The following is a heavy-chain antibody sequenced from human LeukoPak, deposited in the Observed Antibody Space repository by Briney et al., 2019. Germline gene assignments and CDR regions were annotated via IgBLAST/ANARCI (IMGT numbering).Heavy chain of an antibody. Sequence: ASVKVSCKASGYTFTSYYMHWVRQAPGQGLEWMGIINSSGGSTSYAQKFQGRVTMTRDTSTSTVYMELSSLRSEDTAVYYCARDLPRGLFDYWGQGTLVTVSS. CDR1: GYTFTSYY. CDR2: INSSGGST. J-gene: IGHJ4*02. CDR3: ARDLPRGLFDY. V-gene: IGHV1-46*01.